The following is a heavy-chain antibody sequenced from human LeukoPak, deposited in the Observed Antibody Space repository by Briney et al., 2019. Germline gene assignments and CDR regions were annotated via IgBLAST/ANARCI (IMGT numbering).Heavy chain of an antibody. Sequence: SETLSLTCTVSGGSISSSSYYWGWIRQPPGKGLEWIGSVYYDGSTFTNPSLKSRVSMSVDRSKNQFSLKLNSVTAADTAVFYCARRIPRMRNRGTYFDYWGQGTLVTVSS. J-gene: IGHJ4*02. CDR1: GGSISSSSYY. CDR3: ARRIPRMRNRGTYFDY. CDR2: VYYDGST. V-gene: IGHV4-39*01. D-gene: IGHD1-26*01.